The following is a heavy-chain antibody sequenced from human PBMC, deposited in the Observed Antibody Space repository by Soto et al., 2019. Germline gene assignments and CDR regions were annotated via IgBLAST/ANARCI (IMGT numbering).Heavy chain of an antibody. Sequence: EVQLVESGGGLVEPGGSIRLSCVASGFTFTKAYMTWVRQAPGKGLEWVGRIKGSHAGGTTDYATSVKGRFTISRDDSKITLYLQMNRLKTEDTSVYYCATEGGYPGSNFYGAYWGQGTLVTVSS. CDR3: ATEGGYPGSNFYGAY. V-gene: IGHV3-15*01. D-gene: IGHD1-26*01. J-gene: IGHJ4*02. CDR1: GFTFTKAY. CDR2: IKGSHAGGTT.